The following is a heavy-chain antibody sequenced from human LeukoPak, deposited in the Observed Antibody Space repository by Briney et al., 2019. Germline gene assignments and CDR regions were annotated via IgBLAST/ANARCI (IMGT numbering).Heavy chain of an antibody. V-gene: IGHV3-48*03. J-gene: IGHJ6*03. CDR2: ISASGNTI. CDR1: GFTFSSYE. Sequence: PGGSLRLSCAASGFTFSSYEMNWVRQAPGKGLEWVSYISASGNTIDYADSVKGRFTISRDTAKNSLYLQMNSLRAEDTAVYYCARAKSNYYYYMDVWGKGTTVTVSS. CDR3: ARAKSNYYYYMDV.